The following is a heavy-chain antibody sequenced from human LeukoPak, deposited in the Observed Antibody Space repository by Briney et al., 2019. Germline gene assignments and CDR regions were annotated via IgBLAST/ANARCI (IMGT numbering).Heavy chain of an antibody. CDR3: ARKELRFLEWFPVDWFDP. CDR1: GGTFSSYA. V-gene: IGHV1-18*01. D-gene: IGHD3-3*01. CDR2: ISAYNGNT. J-gene: IGHJ5*02. Sequence: GASVNVSCKASGGTFSSYAISWVRQAPGQGLEWMGWISAYNGNTNYAQKLQGRVTMTTDTSTSTAYMELRSLRSDDTAVYYCARKELRFLEWFPVDWFDPWGQGTLVTVSS.